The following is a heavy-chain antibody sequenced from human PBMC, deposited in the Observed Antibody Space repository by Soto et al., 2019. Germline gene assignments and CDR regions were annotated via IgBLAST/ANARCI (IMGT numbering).Heavy chain of an antibody. J-gene: IGHJ4*02. CDR3: AKLVNAAGHRDY. CDR1: GFNFSSYA. V-gene: IGHV3-23*01. CDR2: ISGSGGST. D-gene: IGHD6-19*01. Sequence: PGGSLRLSCAASGFNFSSYAMSWVRQAPGKGLEWVSAISGSGGSTYYADSVKGRFTISRDNSKNTLYLQMNSLRAEDTAVYYCAKLVNAAGHRDYWGQGTLVTVSS.